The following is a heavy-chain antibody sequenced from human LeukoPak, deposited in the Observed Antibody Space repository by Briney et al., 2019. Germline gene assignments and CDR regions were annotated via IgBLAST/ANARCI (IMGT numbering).Heavy chain of an antibody. J-gene: IGHJ5*02. CDR3: ARESFSGSGGLNWFAP. Sequence: AASVKVSCKASGYTFTGYYIHWVRQAPGQGLEWMGGLNPDTGSTNYAQKFQARVIMTRDTSINTAYMELRRLRYADTAMYFCARESFSGSGGLNWFAPWGQGTLVTVSA. CDR1: GYTFTGYY. D-gene: IGHD3-10*01. CDR2: LNPDTGST. V-gene: IGHV1-2*02.